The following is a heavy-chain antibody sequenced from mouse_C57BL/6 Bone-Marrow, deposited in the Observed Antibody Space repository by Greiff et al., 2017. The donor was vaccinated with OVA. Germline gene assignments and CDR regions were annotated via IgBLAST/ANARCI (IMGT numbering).Heavy chain of an antibody. J-gene: IGHJ1*03. CDR1: GYTFTSYW. CDR2: IYPSDSET. V-gene: IGHV1-61*01. CDR3: FYYDYDEDFWYFDV. D-gene: IGHD2-4*01. Sequence: QVQLQQPGAELVRPGSSVKLSCKASGYTFTSYWMDWVKQRPGQGLEWIGNIYPSDSETHYNQKFKDKATLTVDKSSSTAYMQLSSLTSEDSAVYYWFYYDYDEDFWYFDVWGTGTTVTVSS.